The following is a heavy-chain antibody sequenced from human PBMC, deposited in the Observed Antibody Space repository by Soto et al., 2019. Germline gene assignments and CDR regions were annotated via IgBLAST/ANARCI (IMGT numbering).Heavy chain of an antibody. D-gene: IGHD3-22*01. V-gene: IGHV1-24*01. CDR3: ARATNYDSSGYYLGSLDVMDV. CDR2: FDPEDGET. CDR1: GYTLTELS. Sequence: ASVKVSCKVSGYTLTELSMHWVRQAPGKGLEWMGGFDPEDGETIYAQKFQGRVTMTEDTSTDTAYMELSSLRSEDTAVYYCARATNYDSSGYYLGSLDVMDVWGQGTTVTVYS. J-gene: IGHJ6*02.